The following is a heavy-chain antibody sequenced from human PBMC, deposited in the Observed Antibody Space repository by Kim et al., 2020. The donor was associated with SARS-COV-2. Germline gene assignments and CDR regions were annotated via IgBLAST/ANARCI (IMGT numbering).Heavy chain of an antibody. CDR3: ARERTGTTVARDAAGFILYY. D-gene: IGHD1-7*01. CDR1: GGTFSSYA. Sequence: SVKVSCKASGGTFSSYAISWVRQAPGQGLEWMGGIIPIFGTANYAQKFQGRVTITADESTSTAYMELSSLRSEDTAVYYCARERTGTTVARDAAGFILYYWGQGTLVTVSS. V-gene: IGHV1-69*13. CDR2: IIPIFGTA. J-gene: IGHJ4*02.